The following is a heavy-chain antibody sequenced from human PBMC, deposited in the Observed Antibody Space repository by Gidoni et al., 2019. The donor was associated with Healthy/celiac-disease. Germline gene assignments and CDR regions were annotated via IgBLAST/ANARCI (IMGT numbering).Heavy chain of an antibody. J-gene: IGHJ4*02. V-gene: IGHV4-34*01. CDR2: INHSGST. Sequence: QVQLQQWGAGLLKPSETLSLTCAVYGGSFSGYYWSWIRQPPGKGLEWIGEINHSGSTNYNPSLKSRVTISVDTSKNQFSLKLSSVTAADTAVYYCARTEWELVKRGETFDYWGQGTLVTVSS. CDR3: ARTEWELVKRGETFDY. CDR1: GGSFSGYY. D-gene: IGHD1-26*01.